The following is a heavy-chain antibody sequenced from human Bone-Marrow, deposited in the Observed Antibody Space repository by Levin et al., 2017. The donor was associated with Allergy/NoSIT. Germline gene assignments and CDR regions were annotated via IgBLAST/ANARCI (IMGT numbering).Heavy chain of an antibody. J-gene: IGHJ4*02. D-gene: IGHD3-16*01. V-gene: IGHV3-7*01. CDR2: IKEDGSEK. CDR1: GFIFRSDW. CDR3: ARGSTLSY. Sequence: PGGSQRLSCAASGFIFRSDWMSWVRQAPGKGLEWVANIKEDGSEKYYVDSVKGRFTISRDNAKNSLYLLMNSLRAEDTAVYYCARGSTLSYWGQGTLVTVSS.